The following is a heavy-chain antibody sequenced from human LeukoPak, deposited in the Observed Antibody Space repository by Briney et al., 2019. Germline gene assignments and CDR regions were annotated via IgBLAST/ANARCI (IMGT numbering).Heavy chain of an antibody. J-gene: IGHJ4*02. CDR3: AREQWFRFDN. CDR2: VGNSDNHI. D-gene: IGHD3-22*01. CDR1: GFIVGDYY. Sequence: GGSLRLSCAASGFIVGDYYTSWIRQAPGGGLEWVAVVGNSDNHIDFADSVKGRFTISRDDAKNSVYLQMNSLRVEDTAIYYCAREQWFRFDNWGQGALVTVS. V-gene: IGHV3-11*01.